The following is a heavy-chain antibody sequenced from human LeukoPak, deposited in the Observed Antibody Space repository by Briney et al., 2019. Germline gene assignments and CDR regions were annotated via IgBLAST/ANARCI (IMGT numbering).Heavy chain of an antibody. J-gene: IGHJ4*02. D-gene: IGHD6-13*01. CDR2: ISSSSSTI. CDR3: AREPGAQQLVRQYYFGY. V-gene: IGHV3-48*01. CDR1: GFTFSSYS. Sequence: GGSLRLSCAASGFTFSSYSMNWVRQAPGKGLEWVSYISSSSSTIYYADSVKGRFTISRDNAKNSLYLQMNSLRAEDTAVYYCAREPGAQQLVRQYYFGYWGQGTLVTVSS.